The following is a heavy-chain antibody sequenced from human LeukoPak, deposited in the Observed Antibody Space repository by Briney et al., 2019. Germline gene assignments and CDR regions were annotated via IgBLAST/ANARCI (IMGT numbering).Heavy chain of an antibody. Sequence: PSETLSLTCTVSGGSISSTSYYWGWIRQPPGKGLEWIGSIYDRGSTYYNPSLKSRVTISEDTSKKQFPLKLSSVTAADTAVYYCARGLLRGAAPFDYWGQGTLVTVSS. CDR1: GGSISSTSYY. D-gene: IGHD3-16*01. V-gene: IGHV4-39*01. CDR2: IYDRGST. CDR3: ARGLLRGAAPFDY. J-gene: IGHJ4*02.